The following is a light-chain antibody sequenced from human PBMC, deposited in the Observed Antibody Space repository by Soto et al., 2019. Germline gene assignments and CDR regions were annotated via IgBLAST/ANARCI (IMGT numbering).Light chain of an antibody. J-gene: IGLJ2*01. V-gene: IGLV2-23*01. CDR3: CSYASDSTDVV. Sequence: QSALTQPASVSGSPGQSITISCTGASSDVGTYHLVSWYQHHPGKVPKLLIYEGRKRPSGVSNRFSGSKAGNTASLTISGLEAEDEADYYCCSYASDSTDVVFGGGTKLTVL. CDR2: EGR. CDR1: SSDVGTYHL.